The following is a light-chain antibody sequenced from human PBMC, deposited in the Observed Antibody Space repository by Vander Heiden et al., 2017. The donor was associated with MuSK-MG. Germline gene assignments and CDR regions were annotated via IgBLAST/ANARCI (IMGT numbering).Light chain of an antibody. J-gene: IGKJ4*01. V-gene: IGKV3-20*01. CDR3: RQEGSYRIT. CDR1: QSVSSSY. CDR2: GAS. Sequence: DIVLTQSPGTPSLSPGERATLSCRASQSVSSSYLACYQQKPGQAPRLLIYGASSTATGIPDTFSGSGSGRDLTLTIIRMEPADFAVYYCRQEGSYRITFGGGTKVEIK.